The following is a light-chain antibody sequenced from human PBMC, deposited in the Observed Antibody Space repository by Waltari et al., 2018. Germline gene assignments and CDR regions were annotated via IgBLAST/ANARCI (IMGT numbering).Light chain of an antibody. V-gene: IGLV8-61*01. CDR3: ALYMGGGIYV. J-gene: IGLJ1*01. CDR1: SGSVSTGPY. Sequence: QTVVTQEPSFSVSPGGTVTLTCGLSSGSVSTGPYPSWYQQTPGQAPRTLIYSTNTRSSGVPDRFSGSILGNKAALTITGAQADDESDYYCALYMGGGIYVFGTGTKVTVL. CDR2: STN.